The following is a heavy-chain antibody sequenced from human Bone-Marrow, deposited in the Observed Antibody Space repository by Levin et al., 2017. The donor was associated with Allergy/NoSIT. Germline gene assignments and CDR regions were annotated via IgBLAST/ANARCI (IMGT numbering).Heavy chain of an antibody. CDR3: ARGEIGSSGLFDY. CDR1: GGTFSTYT. V-gene: IGHV1-69*13. CDR2: IMPIIGTA. J-gene: IGHJ4*02. D-gene: IGHD6-19*01. Sequence: SVKVSCKASGGTFSTYTISWVRQAPGQGLEWMGGIMPIIGTANYAQKFQGRVTINADESTSTAYMELNSLRSEDTAVYYCARGEIGSSGLFDYWGQGTLVTVSS.